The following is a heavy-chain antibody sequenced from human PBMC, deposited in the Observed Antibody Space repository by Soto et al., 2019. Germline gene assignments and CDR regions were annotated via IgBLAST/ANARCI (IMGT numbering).Heavy chain of an antibody. Sequence: EVHLVESGGGLVQPGGSLRLSCAASGFSFSNSWMSWVRQTPEKGPEWVANVKEDGSATYYVDSVKGRFTISRDNGKNSLYLQMNSLRVEDTAVYYCARNQYWGQGTLVTVSS. CDR3: ARNQY. CDR2: VKEDGSAT. D-gene: IGHD2-2*01. CDR1: GFSFSNSW. J-gene: IGHJ4*02. V-gene: IGHV3-7*01.